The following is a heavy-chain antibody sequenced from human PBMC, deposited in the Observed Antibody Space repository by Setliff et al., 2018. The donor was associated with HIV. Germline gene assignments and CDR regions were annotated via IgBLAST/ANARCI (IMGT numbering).Heavy chain of an antibody. CDR1: GYSFTDYY. D-gene: IGHD5-18*01. Sequence: ASVKVSCKASGYSFTDYYIHWVRQAPGQGLEWMGWINPKSDGTNYAQKFQGWITMTRDTSISTAYMELSRLRSDDTAVYYCARRSGYSYGSYYYYGMDVWGQGTTVTVSS. V-gene: IGHV1-2*04. CDR2: INPKSDGT. CDR3: ARRSGYSYGSYYYYGMDV. J-gene: IGHJ6*02.